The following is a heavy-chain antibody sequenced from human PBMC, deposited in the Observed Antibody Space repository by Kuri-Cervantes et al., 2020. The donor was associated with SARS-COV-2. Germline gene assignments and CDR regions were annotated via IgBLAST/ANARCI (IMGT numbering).Heavy chain of an antibody. J-gene: IGHJ4*02. CDR1: GFTLSNNW. V-gene: IGHV3-7*03. D-gene: IGHD2-2*02. Sequence: GESLKISCAASGFTLSNNWMSWVRQAPGKGLEWVAHIKQDGGETYYVDSVKGRFSISRDDAKNSLFLQMNNLRAEDTAVYFCARDLGYCTNTNCYTRLDSWGQGTLVTVSS. CDR3: ARDLGYCTNTNCYTRLDS. CDR2: IKQDGGET.